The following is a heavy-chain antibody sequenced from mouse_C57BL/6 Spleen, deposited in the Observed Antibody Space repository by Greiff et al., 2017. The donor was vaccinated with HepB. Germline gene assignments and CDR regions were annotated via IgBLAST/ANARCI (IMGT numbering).Heavy chain of an antibody. CDR3: ARAKGIYDGYPYYFDY. Sequence: VQLQQSGPELVKPGASVKISCKASGYAFSSSWMNWVKQRPGKGLEWIGRIYPGDGDTNYNGKFKGKATLTADKSSSTAYMQLSSLTSEDSAVYCLARAKGIYDGYPYYFDYWGQGTTLTVSS. CDR2: IYPGDGDT. J-gene: IGHJ2*01. CDR1: GYAFSSSW. D-gene: IGHD2-3*01. V-gene: IGHV1-82*01.